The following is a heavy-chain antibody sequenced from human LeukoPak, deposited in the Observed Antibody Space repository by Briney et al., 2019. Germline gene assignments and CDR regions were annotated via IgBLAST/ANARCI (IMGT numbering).Heavy chain of an antibody. CDR2: IYYSGST. D-gene: IGHD5-18*01. CDR3: ARNGYSYGKNWFDP. Sequence: PSQTLSLTCTVSGGSISSGDHYWRWIRQPPGNGLEWIGYIYYSGSTNYNPSLESRVTISVDTSKNQFSLKLSSVTAADTAVYYCARNGYSYGKNWFDPWGQGTLVTVSS. J-gene: IGHJ5*02. CDR1: GGSISSGDHY. V-gene: IGHV4-61*08.